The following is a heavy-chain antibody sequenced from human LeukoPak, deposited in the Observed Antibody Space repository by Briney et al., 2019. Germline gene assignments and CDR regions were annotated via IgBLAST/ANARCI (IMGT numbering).Heavy chain of an antibody. CDR2: IKSKTDGGTT. J-gene: IGHJ5*02. Sequence: PGGSLRVSCAASGFTFSYAWMSWVPHAPGKGLEWVGRIKSKTDGGTTDYAAPVKGRFTISRDDSINKLFLEMNSLQTEVTAVYYCITDRDIKVGGTVTEEWFDPWGQGTLVTVSS. V-gene: IGHV3-15*01. D-gene: IGHD1-26*01. CDR3: ITDRDIKVGGTVTEEWFDP. CDR1: GFTFSYAW.